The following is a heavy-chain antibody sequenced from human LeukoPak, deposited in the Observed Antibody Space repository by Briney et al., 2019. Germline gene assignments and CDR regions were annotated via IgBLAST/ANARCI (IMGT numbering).Heavy chain of an antibody. J-gene: IGHJ6*02. CDR3: ARGYCSSTSCSGGYYYGMDV. CDR1: GGSISSYY. D-gene: IGHD2-2*01. CDR2: IYYSGST. Sequence: SETLSLTCIDPGGSISSYYWSWIRQPPGKGLEWIGYIYYSGSTNYNPSLKSRVSISVDTSKNQFSLKLSSVTAADTAVYYCARGYCSSTSCSGGYYYGMDVWGQGTTVTVSS. V-gene: IGHV4-59*01.